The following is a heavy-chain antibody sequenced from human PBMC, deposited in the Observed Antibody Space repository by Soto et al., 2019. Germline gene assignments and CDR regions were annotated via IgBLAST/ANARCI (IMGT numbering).Heavy chain of an antibody. D-gene: IGHD5-18*01. V-gene: IGHV1-8*01. CDR3: ARGGGYSYGYAY. Sequence: QVQLVQSGAEVKKPGASVKVSCKASGYTFTSYDINWVRQATGQGLEWMGWMNPNSGNKVYAQKFQGRVTITRNTSISTSYMELSSLRAEDTAVYYCARGGGYSYGYAYWGQGTLVTVSS. J-gene: IGHJ4*02. CDR1: GYTFTSYD. CDR2: MNPNSGNK.